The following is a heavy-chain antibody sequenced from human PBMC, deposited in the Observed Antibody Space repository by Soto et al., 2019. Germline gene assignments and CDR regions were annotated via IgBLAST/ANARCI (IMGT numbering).Heavy chain of an antibody. CDR3: AKEGWGGSYEPYFDF. D-gene: IGHD1-26*01. Sequence: GGSLRLSCAASGFPSDTYDMRRVRQASGKGLEWFSGLNGRGDRRFVADPVKGRFSISRNISTDTVYLQMTSLKPEDTAVYYCAKEGWGGSYEPYFDFWGQGAVVTVSS. CDR2: LNGRGDRR. CDR1: GFPSDTYD. V-gene: IGHV3-23*01. J-gene: IGHJ4*02.